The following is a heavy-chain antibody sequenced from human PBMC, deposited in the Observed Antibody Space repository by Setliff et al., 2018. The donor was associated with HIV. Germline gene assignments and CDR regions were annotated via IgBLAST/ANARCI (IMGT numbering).Heavy chain of an antibody. CDR3: ARGGSYWGDAFDI. D-gene: IGHD1-26*01. CDR1: CYTFSSYE. V-gene: IGHV1-18*01. CDR2: ISTSNGYT. J-gene: IGHJ3*02. Sequence: ASVKVSGKASCYTFSSYEIAWVRQAPGQGLEWMGRISTSNGYTNYAQKLQGRVTVTTDTSTSTAYMELRGLRSDDTAVYYCARGGSYWGDAFDIWGQGTMVTVSS.